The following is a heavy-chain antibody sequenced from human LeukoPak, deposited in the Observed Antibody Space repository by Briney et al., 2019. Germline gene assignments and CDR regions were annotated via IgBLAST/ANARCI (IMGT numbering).Heavy chain of an antibody. CDR2: VSKSGGTM. CDR3: ATAVI. V-gene: IGHV3-48*03. Sequence: GGSLRLSCEASGFTFSSYEMNWFRQAPGKGLEWVSYVSKSGGTMKNADSVKGRFTVSRDNAKNSLYLQMNSLTAEDTAVYYCATAVIRDRGTMVTVSS. CDR1: GFTFSSYE. J-gene: IGHJ3*02.